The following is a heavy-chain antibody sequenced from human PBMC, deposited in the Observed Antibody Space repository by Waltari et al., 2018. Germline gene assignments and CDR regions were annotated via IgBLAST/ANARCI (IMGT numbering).Heavy chain of an antibody. CDR3: ARTLGQSSLDY. J-gene: IGHJ4*02. CDR2: IYHSGST. D-gene: IGHD3-10*01. Sequence: QVQLQESGPGLVKPSETLSLTCAVSAYSISSGYSWGWIRQPPGKGLEWIGSIYHSGSTYYNPSLKSRVTISVDTSKNQFSLKLSSVTAADTAVYYCARTLGQSSLDYWGQGTLVTVSS. CDR1: AYSISSGYS. V-gene: IGHV4-38-2*01.